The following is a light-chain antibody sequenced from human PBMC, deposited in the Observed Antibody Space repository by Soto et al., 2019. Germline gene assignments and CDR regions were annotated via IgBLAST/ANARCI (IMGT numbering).Light chain of an antibody. CDR3: NSYTTSSTHV. CDR1: SSDVGGYNF. Sequence: QSVLTQPASMSGSPGQSITISCTGTSSDVGGYNFVSWYQHHPGKAPKLMIYEVTNRPSGVSNRFSGSKSGNTASLTISGLRAEDEADYFCNSYTTSSTHVFGTGTKLTVL. V-gene: IGLV2-14*01. CDR2: EVT. J-gene: IGLJ1*01.